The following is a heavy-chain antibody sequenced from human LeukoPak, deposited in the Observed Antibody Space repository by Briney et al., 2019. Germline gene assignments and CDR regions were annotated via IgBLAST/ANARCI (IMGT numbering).Heavy chain of an antibody. Sequence: GGSLRLSCAASGFTFSSYAMHWVRQAPGKGLEYVSAISSNGGSTYYANSVRGRFTISRDNSKNTLYLQMGSLRAEDMAVYYCARDPSYSSGQPVDYWGQGTLVTVSS. V-gene: IGHV3-64*01. CDR2: ISSNGGST. CDR3: ARDPSYSSGQPVDY. CDR1: GFTFSSYA. J-gene: IGHJ4*02. D-gene: IGHD6-19*01.